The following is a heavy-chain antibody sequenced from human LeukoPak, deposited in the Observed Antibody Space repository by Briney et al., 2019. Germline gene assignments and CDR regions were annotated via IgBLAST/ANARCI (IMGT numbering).Heavy chain of an antibody. CDR1: GFTFSSYR. CDR3: ARDSTIISSSWLNWFDP. CDR2: IKQDGSEK. V-gene: IGHV3-7*01. D-gene: IGHD6-13*01. J-gene: IGHJ5*02. Sequence: GGSLRLSCAASGFTFSSYRMSWVRQAPGKGLEWVANIKQDGSEKHYVDSVKGRFTISRDNAKNSLYLQMNSLRAEDTAVYYCARDSTIISSSWLNWFDPWGQGTLVTVSS.